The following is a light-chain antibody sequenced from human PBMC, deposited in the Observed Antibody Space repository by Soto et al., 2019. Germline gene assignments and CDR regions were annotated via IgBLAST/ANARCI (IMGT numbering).Light chain of an antibody. CDR3: QQYNSYYT. CDR2: QAS. J-gene: IGKJ2*01. CDR1: PRISSW. V-gene: IGKV1-5*03. Sequence: DIQLTQSPSTLSASVGDRVTITCRASPRISSWLAWYQQKAGKAPKLLIYQASSLQSGVPSRFSGNGSGTEFTLTICSLQPDDFASYYCQQYNSYYTFGQGTKLEI.